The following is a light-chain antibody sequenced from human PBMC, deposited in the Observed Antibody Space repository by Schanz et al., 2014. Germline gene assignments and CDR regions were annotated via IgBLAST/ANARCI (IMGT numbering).Light chain of an antibody. J-gene: IGLJ3*02. CDR1: SSNIGAGYD. Sequence: QSVLTQPPSVSGAPGQRVTISCTGSSSNIGAGYDVHWYQQLPGTAPKLLIHGNSNRPSGVPDRFSGSKSGTSASLAITGLQVEDEADYYCQSYDRSLSGSVFGGGTKLTVL. V-gene: IGLV1-40*01. CDR2: GNS. CDR3: QSYDRSLSGSV.